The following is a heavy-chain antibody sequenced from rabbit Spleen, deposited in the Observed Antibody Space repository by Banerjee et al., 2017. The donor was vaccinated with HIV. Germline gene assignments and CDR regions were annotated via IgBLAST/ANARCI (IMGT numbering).Heavy chain of an antibody. J-gene: IGHJ4*01. CDR1: GFSFSSRYY. CDR2: IYSSNGVT. CDR3: ARGMISYSTRPYFEL. Sequence: QSLEESGGDLVKPGASLTLTCTASGFSFSSRYYMCWVRQAPGKGLEWIACIYSSNGVTAYASWAKGRFTISKTSSTTVTLQMTGLTAADTATYFCARGMISYSTRPYFELWGPGTLVTVS. D-gene: IGHD7-1*01. V-gene: IGHV1S40*01.